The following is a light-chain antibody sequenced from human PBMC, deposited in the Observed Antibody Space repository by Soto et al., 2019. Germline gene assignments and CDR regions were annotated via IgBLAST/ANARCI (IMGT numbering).Light chain of an antibody. J-gene: IGKJ3*01. CDR3: QQSNNYFT. V-gene: IGKV1D-13*01. CDR1: QGLNTN. CDR2: DAS. Sequence: AVQLTQSPASLSASVGDRATITCRASQGLNTNFAWYQQNPGKAPNLLIYDASILQERVPSRFSGNGSGTVFTLTISSLPREDLATYYCQQSNNYFTFGPGTKV.